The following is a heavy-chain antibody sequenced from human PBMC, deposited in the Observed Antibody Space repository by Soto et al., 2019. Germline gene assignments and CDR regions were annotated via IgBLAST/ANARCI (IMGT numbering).Heavy chain of an antibody. CDR2: ISYDGSNK. V-gene: IGHV3-30*18. CDR1: GCSFSSSC. D-gene: IGHD3-3*01. CDR3: EKDRVTIVGLVGYCMYF. J-gene: IGHJ6*02. Sequence: LRLPVVASGCSFSSSCMHWFPQAPGKGLEWVAVISYDGSNKYYAHSVKGRFTISRDNSKNTLYLQMNSLSAEDTAVYFCEKDRVTIVGLVGYCMYFCGQ.